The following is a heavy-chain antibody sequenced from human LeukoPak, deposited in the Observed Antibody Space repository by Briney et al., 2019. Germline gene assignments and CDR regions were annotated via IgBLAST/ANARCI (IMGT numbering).Heavy chain of an antibody. D-gene: IGHD6-19*01. CDR3: ARDLGYSSGWYGGSYYFDY. V-gene: IGHV3-30*04. Sequence: GGSLRLSCAASGFTFSSYAMHWVRQAPGKGPEWVAVISYDGSNKYYADSVKGRFTISRDNSKNTLYLQMNSLRAEDTAVYYCARDLGYSSGWYGGSYYFDYWGQGTLVTVSS. CDR2: ISYDGSNK. CDR1: GFTFSSYA. J-gene: IGHJ4*02.